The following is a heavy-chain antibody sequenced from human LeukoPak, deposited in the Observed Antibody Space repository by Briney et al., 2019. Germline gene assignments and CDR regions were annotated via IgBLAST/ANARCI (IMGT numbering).Heavy chain of an antibody. CDR2: INHSGST. CDR1: GVSFSGYY. Sequence: PSETLSLTCAVYGVSFSGYYWSWIRQPPGKGLEWIGEINHSGSTNYNPSLKSRVTISVDTSKNQFSLKLSSVTAADTAVYYCARGSRYQLLYYYYYGMDVWGQGTTVTVSS. D-gene: IGHD2-2*01. J-gene: IGHJ6*02. CDR3: ARGSRYQLLYYYYYGMDV. V-gene: IGHV4-34*01.